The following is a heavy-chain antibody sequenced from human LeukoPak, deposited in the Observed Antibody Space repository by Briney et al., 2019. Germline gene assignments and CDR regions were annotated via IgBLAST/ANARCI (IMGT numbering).Heavy chain of an antibody. CDR1: GGSFSGYY. D-gene: IGHD3-10*01. V-gene: IGHV4-34*01. CDR2: INHSGST. J-gene: IGHJ6*04. Sequence: SETLSLTCVVYGGSFSGYYWSWIRQPPGKGLEWIGEINHSGSTNYNPSLKSRVTISVDTSKNQFSLKLSSVTAADTAVYYCARGGRGRGYYYGSGSSLDVWGKGTTVTVSS. CDR3: ARGGRGRGYYYGSGSSLDV.